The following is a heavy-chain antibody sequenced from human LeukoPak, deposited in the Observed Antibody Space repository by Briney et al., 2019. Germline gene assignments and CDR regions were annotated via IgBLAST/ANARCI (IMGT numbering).Heavy chain of an antibody. V-gene: IGHV1-3*01. D-gene: IGHD6-13*01. CDR2: INAGNGNT. Sequence: GASVKVSCKASGYTFTSYAMHWVRQAPGQRLEWMGWINAGNGNTKYSQKFQGRVTITRDTSASTAYMELSSLRSEDTAVYYCARDFGYSSSRLPLNVWGKGTTVTVSS. CDR3: ARDFGYSSSRLPLNV. CDR1: GYTFTSYA. J-gene: IGHJ6*04.